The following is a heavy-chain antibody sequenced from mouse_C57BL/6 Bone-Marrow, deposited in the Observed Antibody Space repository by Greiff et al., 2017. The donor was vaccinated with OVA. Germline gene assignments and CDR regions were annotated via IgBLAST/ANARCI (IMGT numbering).Heavy chain of an antibody. CDR3: ARQFTTVVDSYAMDY. CDR1: GFTFSSYG. CDR2: ISSGGSYT. Sequence: DVHLVESGGDLVKPGGSLKLSCAASGFTFSSYGMSWVRQTPDKRLEWVATISSGGSYTYYPDSVKGRFTISRDNAKNTLYLQMSSLKSEDTAMYYCARQFTTVVDSYAMDYWGQGTSVTVSS. V-gene: IGHV5-6*01. J-gene: IGHJ4*01. D-gene: IGHD1-1*01.